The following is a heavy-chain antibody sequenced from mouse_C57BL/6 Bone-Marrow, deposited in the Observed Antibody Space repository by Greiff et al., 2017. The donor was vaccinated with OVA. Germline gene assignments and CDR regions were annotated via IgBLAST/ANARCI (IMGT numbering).Heavy chain of an antibody. CDR1: GFTFSSYG. V-gene: IGHV5-6*01. J-gene: IGHJ4*01. D-gene: IGHD2-2*01. CDR2: ISSGGSYT. Sequence: EVQLVESGGDLVKPGGSLKLSCAASGFTFSSYGMSWVRQTPDKRLEWVATISSGGSYTYYPDSVKGRFTISRDNAKNTLYLQMSSLKSEDTAMYYCARQGGYYYAMDYWGQGTSVTVSS. CDR3: ARQGGYYYAMDY.